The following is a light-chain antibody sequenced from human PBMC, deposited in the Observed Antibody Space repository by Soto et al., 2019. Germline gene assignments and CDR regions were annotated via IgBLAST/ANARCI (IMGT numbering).Light chain of an antibody. CDR1: QNVGGRF. V-gene: IGKV3-20*01. CDR2: VAS. Sequence: EIVLTQSPGTLSLSPGERATLSCRASQNVGGRFLAWYQQKPGQAPRLLINVASTRATGIPDRISGSGSGTDFTLTISRLEPEDFAVYYCQQYGTSPIAFGQGTRLE. J-gene: IGKJ5*01. CDR3: QQYGTSPIA.